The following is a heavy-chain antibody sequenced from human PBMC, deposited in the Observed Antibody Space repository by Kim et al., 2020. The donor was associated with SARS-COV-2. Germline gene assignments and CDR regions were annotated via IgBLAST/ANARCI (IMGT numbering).Heavy chain of an antibody. CDR1: GYSFTSYW. D-gene: IGHD3-9*01. CDR3: ARHTRYYDILTGYYTPDY. V-gene: IGHV5-51*01. Sequence: GESLKISCKGSGYSFTSYWIGWVRQMPGKGLEWMGIIYPGDSDTRYSPSFQGQVTISADKSISTAYLQWSSLKASDTAMYYCARHTRYYDILTGYYTPDYWGQGTLVTVSS. CDR2: IYPGDSDT. J-gene: IGHJ4*02.